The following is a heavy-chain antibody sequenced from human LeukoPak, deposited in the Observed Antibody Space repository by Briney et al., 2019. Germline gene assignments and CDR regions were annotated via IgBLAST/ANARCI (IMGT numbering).Heavy chain of an antibody. J-gene: IGHJ3*02. CDR1: GYSISSGYY. V-gene: IGHV4-38-2*02. Sequence: TSETLSLTCTVSGYSISSGYYWGWIRQPPGKGLEWIGSIYYSGSTYYNPSLKSRVTISVDTSKNQFSLKLSSVTAADTAVYYCAVSGSYVIWGQGTMVTVSS. CDR2: IYYSGST. D-gene: IGHD1-26*01. CDR3: AVSGSYVI.